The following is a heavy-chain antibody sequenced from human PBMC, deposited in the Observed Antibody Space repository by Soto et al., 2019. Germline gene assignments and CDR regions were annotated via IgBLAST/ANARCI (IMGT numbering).Heavy chain of an antibody. CDR1: GGSISSSSYY. D-gene: IGHD6-19*01. V-gene: IGHV4-39*01. J-gene: IGHJ5*02. CDR3: ARSGWYEGENGWFDP. Sequence: SETLSLTCTVSGGSISSSSYYWGWIRQPPGKGLEWIGSIYYSGSTYYNPSLKSRVTISVDTSKNQFSLKLSSVTAADTAVYYCARSGWYEGENGWFDPWGQGTLVTVSS. CDR2: IYYSGST.